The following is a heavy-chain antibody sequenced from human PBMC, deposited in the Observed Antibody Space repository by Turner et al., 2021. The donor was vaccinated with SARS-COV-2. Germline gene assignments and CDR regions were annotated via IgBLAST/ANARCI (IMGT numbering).Heavy chain of an antibody. CDR3: AKDGAPFLLYFGEPTFYFDY. Sequence: QVPLVESGGGVVQPGRSLRLSCAASGFTFLCYGMHWVRQAPGKGLEWVAVISYDGSNKYYADSVKGRFTISRDNSKNTLYLQMNSLRAEDTAVYYCAKDGAPFLLYFGEPTFYFDYWGQGTLVTVSS. D-gene: IGHD3-10*01. J-gene: IGHJ4*02. CDR2: ISYDGSNK. V-gene: IGHV3-30*18. CDR1: GFTFLCYG.